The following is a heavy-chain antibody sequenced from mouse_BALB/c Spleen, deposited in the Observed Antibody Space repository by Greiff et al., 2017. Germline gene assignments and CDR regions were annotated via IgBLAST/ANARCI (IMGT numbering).Heavy chain of an antibody. D-gene: IGHD1-1*02. CDR1: GYSFTGYY. CDR3: AREVGRWYYFDY. J-gene: IGHJ2*01. V-gene: IGHV1-31*01. Sequence: EVKLQESGPELVKPGASVKISCKASGYSFTGYYMHWVKQSHVKSLEWIGRISPYNGATSYNQNFKDKASLTVDKSSSTAYMELHSLTSEDSAVYYCAREVGRWYYFDYWGQGTTLTVSS. CDR2: ISPYNGAT.